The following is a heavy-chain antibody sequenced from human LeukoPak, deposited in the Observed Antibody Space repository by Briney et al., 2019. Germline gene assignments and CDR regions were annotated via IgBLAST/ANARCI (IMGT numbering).Heavy chain of an antibody. Sequence: GGSLRPPCAAPGFTFSVYAMTWVRQAPGKGLEWVSTISGSGGRTYYGDSVKGRFTISRDNSKNTLYLQMNSLRAEDTAVYYCAKGGPFSSRMTTVTPSDYWGQGTLVTVSS. J-gene: IGHJ4*02. CDR1: GFTFSVYA. V-gene: IGHV3-23*01. CDR3: AKGGPFSSRMTTVTPSDY. CDR2: ISGSGGRT. D-gene: IGHD4-17*01.